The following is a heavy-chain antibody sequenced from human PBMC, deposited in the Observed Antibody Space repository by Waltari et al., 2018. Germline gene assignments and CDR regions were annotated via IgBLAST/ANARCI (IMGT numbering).Heavy chain of an antibody. CDR1: GYTFTSYD. CDR2: INPNSVGT. J-gene: IGHJ3*02. V-gene: IGHV1-2*06. Sequence: QVQLVQSGAEVKKPGASVKVSCKASGYTFTSYDINWVRQATGQGLEWMVRINPNSVGTNYDQKFQGRVTMTRDTSISTAYMELSRLRSDDTAVYYCARGSDAFDIWGQGTMVTVSS. CDR3: ARGSDAFDI.